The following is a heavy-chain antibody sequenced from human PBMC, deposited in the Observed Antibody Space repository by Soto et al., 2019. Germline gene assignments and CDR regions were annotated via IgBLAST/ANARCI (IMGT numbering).Heavy chain of an antibody. V-gene: IGHV1-58*01. D-gene: IGHD3-3*01. CDR3: AADIKYYDFWSGPTGAYGMDV. CDR1: GFTFSSSV. CDR2: VVVGSGNT. J-gene: IGHJ6*02. Sequence: SVKVSCKGSGFTFSSSVVQWVRQARGQRLEWIGWVVVGSGNTNYAQKFQERVTITRDMSTSTAYMELSSLRSEDTAVYYCAADIKYYDFWSGPTGAYGMDVWG.